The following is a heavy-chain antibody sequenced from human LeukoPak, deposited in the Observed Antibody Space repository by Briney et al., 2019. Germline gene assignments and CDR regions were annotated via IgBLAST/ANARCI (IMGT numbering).Heavy chain of an antibody. D-gene: IGHD3-22*01. J-gene: IGHJ5*02. CDR1: GGSFSGYY. Sequence: SETLSLTCAAYGGSFSGYYWCWIRQPPGKGLEWIGEINHSGSTNYNPSLKSRVTISVDTSKNQFSLKLSSVTAADTAVYYCAITHSSGSPNWFDPWGQGTLVTVSS. CDR2: INHSGST. V-gene: IGHV4-34*01. CDR3: AITHSSGSPNWFDP.